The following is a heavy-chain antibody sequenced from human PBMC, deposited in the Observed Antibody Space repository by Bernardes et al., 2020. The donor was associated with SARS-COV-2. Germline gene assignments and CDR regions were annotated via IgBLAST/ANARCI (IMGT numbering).Heavy chain of an antibody. J-gene: IGHJ6*02. CDR3: GVTTLYYYYYGMDV. Sequence: VGSLRLSCAASGFTFSSYSMNWVRQAPGKGLEWVSSISSSSSYIYYADSVKGRFTISRDNAKNSLYLQMNSLRAEDTAVYYCGVTTLYYYYYGMDVWGQGTTVTVSS. CDR1: GFTFSSYS. D-gene: IGHD4-17*01. CDR2: ISSSSSYI. V-gene: IGHV3-21*01.